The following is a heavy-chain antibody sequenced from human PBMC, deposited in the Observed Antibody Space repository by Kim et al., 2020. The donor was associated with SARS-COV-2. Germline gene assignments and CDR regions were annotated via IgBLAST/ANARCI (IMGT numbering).Heavy chain of an antibody. D-gene: IGHD3-9*01. J-gene: IGHJ6*02. Sequence: KYYGDSVKGRFIISRDNAKNSLYLQMNSLRAEDTAVYYCTTLSTSYGMDVWGQGTTVTVSS. V-gene: IGHV3-7*01. CDR2: K. CDR3: TTLSTSYGMDV.